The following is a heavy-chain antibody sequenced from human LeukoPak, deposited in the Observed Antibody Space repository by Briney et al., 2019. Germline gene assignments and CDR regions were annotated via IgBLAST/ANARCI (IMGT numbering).Heavy chain of an antibody. D-gene: IGHD6-19*01. V-gene: IGHV3-20*04. CDR1: GFTFDDYG. Sequence: GGSLRLSCAASGFTFDDYGMSWVRQAPGKGLEWASNINWNGGSTGYADSVRGRFTISRDNAKNSLYLQMNSLRAEDTALYYCARVSDISVAAYFDYWGQGTRVTVSS. J-gene: IGHJ4*02. CDR2: INWNGGST. CDR3: ARVSDISVAAYFDY.